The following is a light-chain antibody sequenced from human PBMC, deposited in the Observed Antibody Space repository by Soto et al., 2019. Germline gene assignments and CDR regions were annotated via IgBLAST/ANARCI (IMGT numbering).Light chain of an antibody. CDR3: QQRSDWPPIT. CDR2: DAS. Sequence: DIVLTQFPATLPLSPGERATLSCRASQSVGTYLAWYQHKPGQAPRLLIYDASKRAIGIPARFSGSGSGPDFALNISSLEPEDFAVYYCQQRSDWPPITFGQGTRLEMK. CDR1: QSVGTY. J-gene: IGKJ5*01. V-gene: IGKV3-11*01.